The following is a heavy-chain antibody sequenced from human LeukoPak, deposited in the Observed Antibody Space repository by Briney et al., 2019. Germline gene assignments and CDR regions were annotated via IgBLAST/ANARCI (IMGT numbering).Heavy chain of an antibody. V-gene: IGHV4-59*12. CDR3: ARDIVVVAATTDFDL. D-gene: IGHD2-15*01. CDR2: IYYSGST. CDR1: GGSISSYY. Sequence: SETLSLTCTVSGGSISSYYWSWIRQPPGKGLEWIGSIYYSGSTYYNPSLKSRVTISVDTSKNQFSLKLSSVTAADTAVYYCARDIVVVAATTDFDLWGRGTLVTVSS. J-gene: IGHJ2*01.